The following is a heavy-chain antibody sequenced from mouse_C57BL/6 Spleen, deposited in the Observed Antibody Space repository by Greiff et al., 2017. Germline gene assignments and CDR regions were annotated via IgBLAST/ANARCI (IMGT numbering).Heavy chain of an antibody. CDR2: IDPETGGT. D-gene: IGHD1-1*01. J-gene: IGHJ4*01. Sequence: VKLQESGAELVRPGASVTLSCKASGYTFTDYEMHWVKQTPGHGLEWIGAIDPETGGTAYNQKFKGKAILTADKSSSTAYMELRSLTSEDSAVYYCTITTVVPYYAMDYWGQGTSVTVSS. CDR3: TITTVVPYYAMDY. CDR1: GYTFTDYE. V-gene: IGHV1-15*01.